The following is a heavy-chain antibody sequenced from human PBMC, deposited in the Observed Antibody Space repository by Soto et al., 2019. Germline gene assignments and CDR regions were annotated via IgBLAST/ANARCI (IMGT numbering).Heavy chain of an antibody. CDR3: ARRSDNFDP. J-gene: IGHJ5*02. Sequence: ETLSLTCADSGYFIASGLHWGWIRQAPGNGLEWIGFVFYLGTTNYNPSLKSRVTLPIDTSKNEFSLTLTSVTAADTAVYYCARRSDNFDPWGQGTLDTVSS. CDR2: VFYLGTT. D-gene: IGHD1-1*01. CDR1: GYFIASGLH. V-gene: IGHV4-38-2*01.